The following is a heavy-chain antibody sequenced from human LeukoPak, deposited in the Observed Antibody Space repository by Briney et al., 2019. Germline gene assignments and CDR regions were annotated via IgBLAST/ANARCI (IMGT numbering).Heavy chain of an antibody. J-gene: IGHJ4*02. V-gene: IGHV4-4*02. CDR3: AREGGPYRPLDY. CDR2: VNLQGST. Sequence: SETLSLTCGVSGGSITSTNYWTWVRQPPGKGLEWIGEVNLQGSTNYNPSLMGRVAISVDMAENHLSLQLTSVTAEDTAVYYCAREGGPYRPLDYSGQGTLVTVSS. CDR1: GGSITSTNY.